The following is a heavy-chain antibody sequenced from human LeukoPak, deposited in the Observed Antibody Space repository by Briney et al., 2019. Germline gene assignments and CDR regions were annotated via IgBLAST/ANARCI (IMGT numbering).Heavy chain of an antibody. Sequence: ASVKVSCKASGYTFTRYAMHWVRQAPGQRLEWMGWINAGNGNTKYSQKFQGRVTFTRDTSASTAYMELSSLRSEDTAVYYCGTPPDRLLWFGEPPVYWGQGTLATVSS. V-gene: IGHV1-3*01. CDR2: INAGNGNT. D-gene: IGHD3-10*01. CDR3: GTPPDRLLWFGEPPVY. CDR1: GYTFTRYA. J-gene: IGHJ4*02.